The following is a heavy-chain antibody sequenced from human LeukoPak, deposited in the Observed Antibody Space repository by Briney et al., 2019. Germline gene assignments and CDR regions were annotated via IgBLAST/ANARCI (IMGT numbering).Heavy chain of an antibody. CDR2: ISGSGGST. J-gene: IGHJ5*02. CDR1: GFTFSSYA. Sequence: GGSLRLSCAASGFTFSSYAMSWVRQAPGNGLEWVSAISGSGGSTYHADSVRGRFTISRDNSKNTLYLQMNSLRAEDTAVYYCAKGLYCSSTSCPKAYNWFDPWGQGTLVTVSS. CDR3: AKGLYCSSTSCPKAYNWFDP. V-gene: IGHV3-23*01. D-gene: IGHD2-2*01.